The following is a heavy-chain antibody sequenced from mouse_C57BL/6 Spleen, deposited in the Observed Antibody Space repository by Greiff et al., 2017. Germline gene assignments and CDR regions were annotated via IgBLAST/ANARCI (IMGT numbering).Heavy chain of an antibody. V-gene: IGHV1-80*01. CDR3: ARSRYYDYDGEADY. CDR1: GYAFSSYW. CDR2: IYPGDGDT. D-gene: IGHD2-4*01. J-gene: IGHJ2*01. Sequence: VMLVESGAELVKPGASVKISCKASGYAFSSYWMNWVKQRPGKGLEWIGQIYPGDGDTNYNGKFKGKATLTADKSSSTAYMQLSSLTSEDSAVYFCARSRYYDYDGEADYWGQGTTLTVSS.